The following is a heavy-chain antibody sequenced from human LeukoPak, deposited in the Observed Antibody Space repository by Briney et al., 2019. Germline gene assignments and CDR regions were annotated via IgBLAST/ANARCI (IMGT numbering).Heavy chain of an antibody. Sequence: GGSLRLSCAASGFTFTSYYMHWVRQAPGQGLEWMGIINPSGGSTSYAQKFQGRVTMTRDMSTSTVYMELSSLRSEDTAVYYCARAVTTLGDFDYWGQGTLVTVSS. V-gene: IGHV1-46*01. D-gene: IGHD4-17*01. J-gene: IGHJ4*02. CDR1: GFTFTSYY. CDR2: INPSGGST. CDR3: ARAVTTLGDFDY.